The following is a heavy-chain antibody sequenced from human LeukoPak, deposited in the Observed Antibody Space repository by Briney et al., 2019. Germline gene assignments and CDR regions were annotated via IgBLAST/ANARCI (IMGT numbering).Heavy chain of an antibody. CDR2: ISYDGSNK. CDR3: ARSVDIDY. D-gene: IGHD5-12*01. CDR1: GFTFSSYA. Sequence: GGSLRLSCAASGFTFSSYAIHWVRQAPGKGLEWVAVISYDGSNKYYADSVKGRFTTSRDNSKNTLYLQMNSLRAEDTAVYYCARSVDIDYWGQGTLVTVSS. J-gene: IGHJ4*02. V-gene: IGHV3-30-3*01.